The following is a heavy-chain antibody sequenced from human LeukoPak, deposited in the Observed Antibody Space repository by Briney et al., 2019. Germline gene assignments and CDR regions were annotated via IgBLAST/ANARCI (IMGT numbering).Heavy chain of an antibody. J-gene: IGHJ6*02. CDR3: TTYDPSDYYGMAV. D-gene: IGHD1-1*01. CDR1: GFSFGDYA. CDR2: IRSKDYGETA. V-gene: IGHV3-49*04. Sequence: GGSLRLSCTASGFSFGDYAVTWVRQAPGKGLEWVGFIRSKDYGETAEYAASVKGRLTISRADSKSIAYLQMNSLKTEDTAVYYCTTYDPSDYYGMAVWGQGTTVTVSS.